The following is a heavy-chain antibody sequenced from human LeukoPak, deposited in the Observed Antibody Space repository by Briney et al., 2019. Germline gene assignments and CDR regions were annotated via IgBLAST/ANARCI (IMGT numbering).Heavy chain of an antibody. CDR1: GYTFTGYY. J-gene: IGHJ4*02. D-gene: IGHD3-16*01. CDR3: ARIVGGVIDY. Sequence: GASVKVSCKASGYTFTGYYMHWVRQAPGQGLEWMRGIIPIFGTANYAQKFQGRVTITTDESTSTAYMELSSLRSEDTAVYYCARIVGGVIDYWGLGTLVTVSS. CDR2: IIPIFGTA. V-gene: IGHV1-69*05.